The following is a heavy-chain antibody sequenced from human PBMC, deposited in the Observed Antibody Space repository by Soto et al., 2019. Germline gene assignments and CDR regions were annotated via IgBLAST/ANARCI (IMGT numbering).Heavy chain of an antibody. J-gene: IGHJ4*02. V-gene: IGHV3-30*02. D-gene: IGHD1-1*01. CDR2: IWYDGSNK. Sequence: PGGSLRLSCVASGFTFSSYGMHWVRQAPGKGLEWVAVIWYDGSNKYYANSVKGRFTISRDNSKNTLYLQMNSLRAEATAVYYCAKSMYNWNDGFFDYWGQGTLVTVSS. CDR3: AKSMYNWNDGFFDY. CDR1: GFTFSSYG.